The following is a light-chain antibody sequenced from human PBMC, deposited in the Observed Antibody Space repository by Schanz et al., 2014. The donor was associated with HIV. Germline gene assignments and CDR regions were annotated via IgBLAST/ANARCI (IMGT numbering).Light chain of an antibody. CDR1: QTIGRF. V-gene: IGKV1-5*03. CDR2: QAS. J-gene: IGKJ2*01. CDR3: QQCVIFPYS. Sequence: IQMTQSPSTVSASVGDRVTITCRASQTIGRFLAWYQQKPGSAPVLLIYQASTLETGVPSRFSGSGSGTHFNLAISGLQPDDVATLYCQQCVIFPYSFGQGTRLDVK.